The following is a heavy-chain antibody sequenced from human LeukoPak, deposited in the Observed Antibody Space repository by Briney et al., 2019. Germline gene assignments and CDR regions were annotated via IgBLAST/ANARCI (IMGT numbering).Heavy chain of an antibody. CDR1: IDSTNGNY. CDR3: ARELLNAPTPGAY. CDR2: VHRSGST. J-gene: IGHJ4*02. Sequence: SETLSLTCAVSIDSTNGNYWSWVRQPPGKGLEWIGEVHRSGSTNYKPSLKRRVTISIDRSKDQISLDLTSVTAADTAVYYCARELLNAPTPGAYWGQGILVTVSS. D-gene: IGHD2-21*01. V-gene: IGHV4-4*02.